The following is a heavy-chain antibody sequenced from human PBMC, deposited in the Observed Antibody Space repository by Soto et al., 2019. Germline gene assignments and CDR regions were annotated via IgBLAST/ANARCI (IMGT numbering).Heavy chain of an antibody. D-gene: IGHD6-19*01. CDR1: GYTLTELS. V-gene: IGHV1-24*01. CDR2: FDPEDGET. J-gene: IGHJ5*01. CDR3: ARQLKAVAATSREFDS. Sequence: ASVKVSCKVSGYTLTELSMHWVRQAPGKGLEWMGGFDPEDGETIYAQKFQGRVTMTEDTSTDTAYMELSSLRSEDTAVYYCARQLKAVAATSREFDSWGQGILVTFS.